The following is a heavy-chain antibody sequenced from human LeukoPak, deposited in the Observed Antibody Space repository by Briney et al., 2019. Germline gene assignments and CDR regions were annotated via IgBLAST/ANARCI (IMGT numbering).Heavy chain of an antibody. CDR1: GFTFSNAW. CDR2: IKSKTDGGTT. J-gene: IGHJ4*02. Sequence: GGSLRLSCAASGFTFSNAWMSWVRQAPGKGLEWVGRIKSKTDGGTTDYAAPVKGRFTISRDDSKNTLYLQMNRLKTEDTAVYYCTTYCSGGSCYPRLDYWGQGTLVTVSS. CDR3: TTYCSGGSCYPRLDY. V-gene: IGHV3-15*01. D-gene: IGHD2-15*01.